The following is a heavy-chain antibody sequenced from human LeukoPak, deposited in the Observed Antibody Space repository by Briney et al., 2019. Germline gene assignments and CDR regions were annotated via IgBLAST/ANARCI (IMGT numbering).Heavy chain of an antibody. CDR1: GGSLSSGGYY. Sequence: PSQTLSLTCTVSGGSLSSGGYYWSWIRQHPGKGLEWIGYIYYSGSTYYNPSLKSRVTISVDTSKNQFSLKLSSVTAADTAVYYCACPYYYDSSGYAFDIWGQGTMVTVSS. V-gene: IGHV4-31*03. D-gene: IGHD3-22*01. CDR2: IYYSGST. CDR3: ACPYYYDSSGYAFDI. J-gene: IGHJ3*02.